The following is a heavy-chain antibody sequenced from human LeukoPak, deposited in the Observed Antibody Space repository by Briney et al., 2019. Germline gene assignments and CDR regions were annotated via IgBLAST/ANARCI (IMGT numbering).Heavy chain of an antibody. V-gene: IGHV4-59*01. Sequence: SETLSLTCTVSGGSISSYYWSWIRQPPGEGLEWIGYIHYSGSTNYVPSLKSRVTISVDTSKDQFSLKLSSVTAADTAVYYCAREMTIEYGMDVWGQGTTVTVSS. J-gene: IGHJ6*02. D-gene: IGHD3-3*01. CDR2: IHYSGST. CDR3: AREMTIEYGMDV. CDR1: GGSISSYY.